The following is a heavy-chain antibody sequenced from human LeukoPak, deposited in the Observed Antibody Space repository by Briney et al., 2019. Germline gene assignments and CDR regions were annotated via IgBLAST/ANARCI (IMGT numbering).Heavy chain of an antibody. CDR2: IKQDGSEK. D-gene: IGHD6-19*01. CDR1: GFTFSSYW. J-gene: IGHJ5*02. V-gene: IGHV3-7*01. Sequence: RGSLRLSCAASGFTFSSYWMSWVRQAPGKGLEWVANIKQDGSEKYYVDSVKGRFTISRDNAKNSLYLQMNSLRAEDTAVYYCARGGYSSGWSNRYNWFDPWGQGTLVTVSS. CDR3: ARGGYSSGWSNRYNWFDP.